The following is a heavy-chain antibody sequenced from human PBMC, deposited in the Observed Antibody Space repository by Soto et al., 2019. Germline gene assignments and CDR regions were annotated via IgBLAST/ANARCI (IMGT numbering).Heavy chain of an antibody. Sequence: QVQLVQSGAEVKKPGSSVQVSCKASGGTFSSYAISWVRQAPGQGLEWMGGIIPIFGKANYAQKFQGRVTITADESTSTADMELSSLRSEDTAVYYCARLVVPAAIPINWFDPWGQGTLVTVSS. CDR2: IIPIFGKA. V-gene: IGHV1-69*01. D-gene: IGHD2-2*01. CDR1: GGTFSSYA. CDR3: ARLVVPAAIPINWFDP. J-gene: IGHJ5*02.